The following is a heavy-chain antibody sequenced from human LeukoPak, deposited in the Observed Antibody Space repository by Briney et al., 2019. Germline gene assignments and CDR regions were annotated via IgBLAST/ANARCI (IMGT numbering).Heavy chain of an antibody. J-gene: IGHJ4*02. CDR3: AKEFQSTTWYSD. D-gene: IGHD6-13*01. Sequence: PGGSLRLSCAASGFTFSSYGMHWVRQAPGKGLEWVAVISYDGSNKYYGDSVKGRFTISRDNSKNTLYLQMNSLRAEDTAVYYCAKEFQSTTWYSDWGQGTLVTVSS. CDR2: ISYDGSNK. CDR1: GFTFSSYG. V-gene: IGHV3-30*18.